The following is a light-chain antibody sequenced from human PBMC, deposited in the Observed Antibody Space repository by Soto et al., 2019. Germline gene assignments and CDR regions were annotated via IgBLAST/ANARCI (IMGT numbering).Light chain of an antibody. CDR2: GNS. Sequence: QSVLTQPPSVSGAPGQRVTISCTGSRSNIGAGYDVHWYQQLPGTAPKLLLYGNSNRPSGVPDRFSGSKSVTSASLAITGLQAEDEADYYCQSYDSSLSGVVFGGGTKLTVL. J-gene: IGLJ2*01. V-gene: IGLV1-40*01. CDR3: QSYDSSLSGVV. CDR1: RSNIGAGYD.